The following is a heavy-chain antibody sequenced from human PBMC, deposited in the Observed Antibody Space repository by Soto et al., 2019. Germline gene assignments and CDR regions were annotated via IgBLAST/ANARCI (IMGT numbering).Heavy chain of an antibody. CDR3: ARGRSSTSPYPIGY. Sequence: QVQLQESGPGLVKPSQTLSLTCTVSGGSISSGGYYWSWIRQHPGKGLEWIGYIYYSGSTYYSPSRKSRVTISVDTSKNQCSLKLSSVTAADTAVYYCARGRSSTSPYPIGYWGQGTLVTVSS. D-gene: IGHD2-2*01. CDR2: IYYSGST. J-gene: IGHJ4*02. CDR1: GGSISSGGYY. V-gene: IGHV4-31*03.